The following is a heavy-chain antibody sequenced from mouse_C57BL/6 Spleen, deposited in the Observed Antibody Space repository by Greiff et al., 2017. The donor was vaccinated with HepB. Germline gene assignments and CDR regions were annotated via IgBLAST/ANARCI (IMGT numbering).Heavy chain of an antibody. CDR3: ARRGYYGSSWYFDV. CDR1: GYAFSSSW. Sequence: VQLQQSGPELVKPGASVKISCKASGYAFSSSWMNWVKQRPGKGLEWIGRIYPGDGDTNYNGKFKGKATLTADISSSTAYMQLSSLTSEDSAVYFCARRGYYGSSWYFDVWGTGTTVTVSS. J-gene: IGHJ1*03. V-gene: IGHV1-82*01. D-gene: IGHD1-1*01. CDR2: IYPGDGDT.